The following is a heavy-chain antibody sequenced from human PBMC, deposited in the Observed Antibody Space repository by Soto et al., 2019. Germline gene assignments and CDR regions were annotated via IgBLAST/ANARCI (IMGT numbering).Heavy chain of an antibody. Sequence: SETVSLTCTVSGGSINSYCWSWIRQPPGKGLEWIAYIFDSGNANYNPSLKSRVTISVDTSKNQFSLKLTSVTAADTAVYYCARHRRTTVAKFYFDNWGQGALVTVSS. CDR1: GGSINSYC. CDR2: IFDSGNA. D-gene: IGHD4-4*01. CDR3: ARHRRTTVAKFYFDN. V-gene: IGHV4-59*08. J-gene: IGHJ4*02.